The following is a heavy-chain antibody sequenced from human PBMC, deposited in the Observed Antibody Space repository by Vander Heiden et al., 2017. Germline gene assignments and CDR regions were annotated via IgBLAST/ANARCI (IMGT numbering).Heavy chain of an antibody. CDR3: AANYYDSSGYLYALDY. V-gene: IGHV3-23*01. J-gene: IGHJ4*02. CDR1: GFTFSSYA. Sequence: EVQLLESGGGLVQPGGSLRLSCAASGFTFSSYAMSWVRQAPGKGLEWVSAISGRGGSTYYADSVKGRFTISRDNSKNTLYLQMNSLRAEDTAVYYCAANYYDSSGYLYALDYWGQGTLVTVSS. CDR2: ISGRGGST. D-gene: IGHD3-22*01.